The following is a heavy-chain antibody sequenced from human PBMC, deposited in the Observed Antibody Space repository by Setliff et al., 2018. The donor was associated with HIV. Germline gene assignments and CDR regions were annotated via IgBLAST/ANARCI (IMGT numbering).Heavy chain of an antibody. CDR2: MYYTGST. CDR3: ARDGGSSGWYFVLGYSDY. CDR1: GGSIRSSSYY. D-gene: IGHD6-19*01. J-gene: IGHJ4*02. Sequence: SETLSLTCTVSGGSIRSSSYYWGWIRQPPGKGLEWIGSMYYTGSTYYNPSLKSRVTISIDTSKNQFSLKLNSVTAADTAMYYCARDGGSSGWYFVLGYSDYWGPGTLVTVSS. V-gene: IGHV4-39*02.